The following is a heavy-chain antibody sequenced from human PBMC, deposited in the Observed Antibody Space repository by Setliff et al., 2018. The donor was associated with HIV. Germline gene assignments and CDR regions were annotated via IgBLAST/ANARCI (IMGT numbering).Heavy chain of an antibody. CDR1: GGSISSYY. CDR2: IYTSGRT. CDR3: VRHNPTVVTDGYDI. J-gene: IGHJ3*02. Sequence: SETLSLTCTVSGGSISSYYWNWIRQPAGKGLEWIGRIYTSGRTYYNPSLKSRVTISIDTSKNQFSLNLSSVTAADTAVYYCVRHNPTVVTDGYDIWGQGTKVTVSS. V-gene: IGHV4-4*07. D-gene: IGHD2-21*02.